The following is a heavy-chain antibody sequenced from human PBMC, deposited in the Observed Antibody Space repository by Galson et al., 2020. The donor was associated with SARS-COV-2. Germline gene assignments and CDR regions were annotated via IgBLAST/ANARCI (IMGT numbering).Heavy chain of an antibody. CDR1: GFTFKNYE. D-gene: IGHD3-10*01. CDR2: ISVSGTFM. CDR3: ARGGPDYSVSGSHNWFDP. J-gene: IGHJ5*02. Sequence: GGSLRLSCAAFGFTFKNYEMNWIRQAPGKGLEWVSYISVSGTFMYYADSVKGRFIISRDNDKNSLYLQMNSLRAEDTAVYYCARGGPDYSVSGSHNWFDPWGQGTLVTVSS. V-gene: IGHV3-48*03.